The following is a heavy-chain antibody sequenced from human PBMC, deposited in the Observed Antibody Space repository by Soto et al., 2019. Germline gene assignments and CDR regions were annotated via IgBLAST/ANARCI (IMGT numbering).Heavy chain of an antibody. V-gene: IGHV1-3*01. D-gene: IGHD6-19*01. CDR2: INAGNGNT. CDR1: GYTFTSYA. Sequence: QVQLVQSGAEVKKPGASVKVSCKVSGYTFTSYAIHWVRQAPGQRLEWMGWINAGNGNTKYSQKFQDRVTITRDTSASTAYMELSRLRSEDTAVYYCARDLGGWPDYWGQGTLVTVSS. J-gene: IGHJ4*02. CDR3: ARDLGGWPDY.